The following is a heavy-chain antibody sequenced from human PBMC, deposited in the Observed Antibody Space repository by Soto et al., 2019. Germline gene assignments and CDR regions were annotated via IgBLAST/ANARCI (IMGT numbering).Heavy chain of an antibody. J-gene: IGHJ6*02. Sequence: ASVKVSCKASGGTFSSYAISWVRQAPGQGLEWMGGIIPIFGTANYAQKFQGRVTITADESTSTAYMERSSLRSEDTAVYYCARFNGGNPYYYYGMDDWGQGSTVTVSS. CDR1: GGTFSSYA. D-gene: IGHD2-15*01. CDR3: ARFNGGNPYYYYGMDD. V-gene: IGHV1-69*13. CDR2: IIPIFGTA.